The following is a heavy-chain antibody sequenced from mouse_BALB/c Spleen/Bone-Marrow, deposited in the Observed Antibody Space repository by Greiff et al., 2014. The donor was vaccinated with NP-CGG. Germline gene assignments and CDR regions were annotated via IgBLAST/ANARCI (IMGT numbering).Heavy chain of an antibody. J-gene: IGHJ2*01. CDR1: GYSITSDYA. D-gene: IGHD4-1*01. V-gene: IGHV3-2*02. Sequence: EVHLVESGPGLVKPSQSLSLTCTVTGYSITSDYAWNWIRQFPGNKLEWMGYISYSGSTSYNPSLKSRISITRDTSKNQFFLQLNSVTTEDTATYYCAKTGTRYYFDYWGQGTTITVSS. CDR2: ISYSGST. CDR3: AKTGTRYYFDY.